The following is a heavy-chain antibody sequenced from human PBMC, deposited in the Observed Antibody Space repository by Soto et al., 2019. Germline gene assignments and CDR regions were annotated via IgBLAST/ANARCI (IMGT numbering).Heavy chain of an antibody. CDR1: GFTFSSYA. Sequence: EVQLLESGGGLVQPGGSLRLSCAASGFTFSSYAMSWVRQAPGKGLEWVSAISGCGGSTYYADSVKGRFTISRDNSKNTLYLQMNSLRAEDTAVYYCAKDYDFWSGYYLGSHYYYGMDVWGQGTTVTVSS. J-gene: IGHJ6*02. D-gene: IGHD3-3*01. V-gene: IGHV3-23*01. CDR2: ISGCGGST. CDR3: AKDYDFWSGYYLGSHYYYGMDV.